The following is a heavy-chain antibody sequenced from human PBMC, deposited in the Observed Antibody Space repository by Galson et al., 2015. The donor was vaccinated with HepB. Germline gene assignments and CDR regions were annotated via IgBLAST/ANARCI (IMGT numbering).Heavy chain of an antibody. D-gene: IGHD3-10*01. CDR2: ISWNSDFT. V-gene: IGHV3-9*01. CDR3: AQDLTYYYGLGSYFVGMDV. J-gene: IGHJ6*02. CDR1: GFTFEDYA. Sequence: SLRLSCAASGFTFEDYAMHWVRQVPGKGLEWVSGISWNSDFTGYADSVRGRFTISRDNAKYSLYLQMNSLRAEDTALYYCAQDLTYYYGLGSYFVGMDVWGQGTTVTVSS.